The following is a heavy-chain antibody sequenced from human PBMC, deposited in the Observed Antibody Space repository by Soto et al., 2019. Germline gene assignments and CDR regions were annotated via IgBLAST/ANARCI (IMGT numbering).Heavy chain of an antibody. Sequence: ETLCLTCRVSGGSISVSYWSWIRQSPGKGLEWLGYVYYTGSTNYSPSLRSRVSISVDTSKNEFSLRLSSVTAADTAVYFCARSVAVPGAHIDYWGQGTQVTVYS. J-gene: IGHJ4*02. CDR1: GGSISVSY. CDR2: VYYTGST. CDR3: ARSVAVPGAHIDY. V-gene: IGHV4-59*01. D-gene: IGHD3-3*01.